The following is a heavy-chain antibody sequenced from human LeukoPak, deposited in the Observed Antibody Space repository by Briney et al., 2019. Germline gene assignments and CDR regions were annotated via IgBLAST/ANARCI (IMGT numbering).Heavy chain of an antibody. J-gene: IGHJ3*02. CDR2: MYYNGNT. CDR1: GGSINSYY. D-gene: IGHD2/OR15-2a*01. CDR3: ATGSNSATSDAFDI. V-gene: IGHV4-59*01. Sequence: SETLSLTCTVSGGSINSYYWTWIRQPPGKGLEWIGYMYYNGNTNYNPSLRSRVTMSVDTAKNQVSLNLHSVTAADTAVYYCATGSNSATSDAFDIWGQGTMVTVSS.